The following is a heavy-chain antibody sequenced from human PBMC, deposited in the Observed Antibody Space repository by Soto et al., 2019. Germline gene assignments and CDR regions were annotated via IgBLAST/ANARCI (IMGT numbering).Heavy chain of an antibody. V-gene: IGHV1-2*02. Sequence: ASVKFSCKASGYMFTGYDMHWVRQAPGQGLECMGWINPNSGVTNYGQKFQGRVTMTRXXXXSXXXMXLXGLRSDDTAVYYCAREVTMVRGARVYGMDVWG. CDR1: GYMFTGYD. J-gene: IGHJ6*02. CDR2: INPNSGVT. D-gene: IGHD3-10*01. CDR3: AREVTMVRGARVYGMDV.